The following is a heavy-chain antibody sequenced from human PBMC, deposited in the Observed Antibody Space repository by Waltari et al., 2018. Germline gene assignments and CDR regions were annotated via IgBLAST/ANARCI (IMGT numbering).Heavy chain of an antibody. V-gene: IGHV2-5*01. CDR2: IYWNDDK. CDR1: GFSLSTSGVG. Sequence: QITLKESGPTLVKPTQTLTLTCTFSGFSLSTSGVGVGWIRQPPGKALEWLALIYWNDDKRYSPSLKSRLTITKDTSKNQVVLTMTNMDPVDTATYYCAHRPPSIAARPTAFDYWGQGTLVTVSS. CDR3: AHRPPSIAARPTAFDY. J-gene: IGHJ4*02. D-gene: IGHD6-6*01.